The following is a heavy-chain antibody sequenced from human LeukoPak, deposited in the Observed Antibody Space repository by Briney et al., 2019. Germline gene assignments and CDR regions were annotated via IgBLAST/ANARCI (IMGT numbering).Heavy chain of an antibody. CDR1: GYTLTELS. Sequence: ASVKVSCKVSGYTLTELSMHWVRQAPGKGLEWMGGFDPEDGETIYAQKFQGRVTMTEDTSTDTAYMELSSLRSEDTAVYYCATDLPHYLPIYGGVLFDPWGQGTLVTVSS. CDR2: FDPEDGET. CDR3: ATDLPHYLPIYGGVLFDP. D-gene: IGHD3-16*01. V-gene: IGHV1-24*01. J-gene: IGHJ5*02.